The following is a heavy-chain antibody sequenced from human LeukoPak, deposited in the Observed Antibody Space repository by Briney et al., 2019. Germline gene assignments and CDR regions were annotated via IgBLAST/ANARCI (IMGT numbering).Heavy chain of an antibody. V-gene: IGHV3-7*03. CDR2: IKQDGSEK. CDR1: GFTFSSYW. D-gene: IGHD6-19*01. J-gene: IGHJ4*01. CDR3: ARHGPGSSCRWYSDY. Sequence: GGSLRLSCAASGFTFSSYWMSWVRQAPGKGLEWVANIKQDGSEKYYVDSVKGRFTISRDNAKNSLYLQMNSLRAEDTAVYYCARHGPGSSCRWYSDYWGLRTLVTVSS.